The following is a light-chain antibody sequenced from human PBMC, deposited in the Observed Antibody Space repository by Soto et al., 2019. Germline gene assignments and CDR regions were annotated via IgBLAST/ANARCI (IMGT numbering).Light chain of an antibody. J-gene: IGKJ4*01. V-gene: IGKV3-11*01. Sequence: EIVLTQSPATLSLSPGERATLSCRASQSVSSYLAWYQQKPGQAPRLLIYDASNRATGIPARFSGSGSGTDFTLTISSLEPVYFAVYYCQQRSNWPPPFCGGTKVDIK. CDR1: QSVSSY. CDR3: QQRSNWPPP. CDR2: DAS.